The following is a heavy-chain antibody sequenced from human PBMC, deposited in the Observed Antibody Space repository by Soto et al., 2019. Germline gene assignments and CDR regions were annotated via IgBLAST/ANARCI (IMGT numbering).Heavy chain of an antibody. Sequence: EVQLVESGGGLVKPGGSLRLSCAVSGLTFSNVWMNWVRQAPGQGLEWVGRIKRKDDGGTTDYAAPVKGRFTISRDDSRNTLYLQMNSLYTEDTAVYYCATGMRMARYGAFDYRGQGTLVTVSS. V-gene: IGHV3-15*01. D-gene: IGHD3-16*02. CDR3: ATGMRMARYGAFDY. CDR1: GLTFSNVW. CDR2: IKRKDDGGTT. J-gene: IGHJ4*02.